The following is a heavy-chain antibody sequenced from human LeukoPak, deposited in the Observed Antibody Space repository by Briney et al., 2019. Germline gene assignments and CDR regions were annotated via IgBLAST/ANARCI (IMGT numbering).Heavy chain of an antibody. Sequence: GESLKISCKGSGYTFTSYWIAWVRPMPGKGLEWMGIVYPGDSDIRYSPSFQGQVTISADKSITTAYLQWSSLKASDTAMYYCAIQWGSGGYDYWGQGTLVTVSS. D-gene: IGHD1-26*01. V-gene: IGHV5-51*01. CDR3: AIQWGSGGYDY. CDR2: VYPGDSDI. J-gene: IGHJ4*02. CDR1: GYTFTSYW.